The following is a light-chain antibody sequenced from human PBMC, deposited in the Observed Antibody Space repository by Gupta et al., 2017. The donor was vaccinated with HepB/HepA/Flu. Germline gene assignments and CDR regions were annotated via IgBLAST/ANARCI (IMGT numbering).Light chain of an antibody. V-gene: IGKV3-15*01. Sequence: DIVMTQSPATLSVSPGERATLSCRASQSVNSNLAWYQQKPGQGPRLLIYAASTRATGIPARFSGSGSGTEFTLTISSLQSEDFAVYYCQQYNYWYTFGQGTKLEIK. J-gene: IGKJ2*01. CDR2: AAS. CDR3: QQYNYWYT. CDR1: QSVNSN.